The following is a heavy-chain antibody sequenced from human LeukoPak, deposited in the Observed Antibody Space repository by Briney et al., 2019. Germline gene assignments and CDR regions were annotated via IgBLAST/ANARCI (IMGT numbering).Heavy chain of an antibody. Sequence: GASVKVSCKASGYTFTGYYMHWVRQAPGQGLEWMGWINPNSGGTNYAQKFQGRVTMTRDTSISTAYMELSRLRSDDTAVYYCARGRGYYDSSGYYDYWGQGTLVTVSS. J-gene: IGHJ4*02. CDR2: INPNSGGT. CDR3: ARGRGYYDSSGYYDY. D-gene: IGHD3-22*01. CDR1: GYTFTGYY. V-gene: IGHV1-2*02.